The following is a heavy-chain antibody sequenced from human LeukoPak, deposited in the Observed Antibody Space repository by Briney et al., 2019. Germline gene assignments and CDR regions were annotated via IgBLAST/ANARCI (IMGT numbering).Heavy chain of an antibody. J-gene: IGHJ4*02. CDR2: INPSDGST. CDR3: ARAIAAAGAPDY. CDR1: GYTFTSYF. Sequence: ASVKVSCKASGYTFTSYFMRWVRQAPGQGLEWMGIINPSDGSTSYAQKFQGRVTMTRDTSTTTVYMELSSLRSEDTAVYYCARAIAAAGAPDYWGRGTLVTVSS. V-gene: IGHV1-46*01. D-gene: IGHD6-13*01.